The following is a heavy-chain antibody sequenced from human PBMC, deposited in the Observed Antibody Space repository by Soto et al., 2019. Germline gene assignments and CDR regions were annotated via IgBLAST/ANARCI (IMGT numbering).Heavy chain of an antibody. J-gene: IGHJ5*02. CDR3: ARVGIYYDSSGYSGLFDP. D-gene: IGHD3-22*01. V-gene: IGHV1-8*02. Sequence: GASVKVSCKASGYTFTSYYMHWVRQAPGQGLEWMGWMNPNSGNTGYAQKFQGRVTMTRNTSISTAYMELSSLRSEDTAVYYCARVGIYYDSSGYSGLFDPWGQGTLVTVSS. CDR1: GYTFTSYY. CDR2: MNPNSGNT.